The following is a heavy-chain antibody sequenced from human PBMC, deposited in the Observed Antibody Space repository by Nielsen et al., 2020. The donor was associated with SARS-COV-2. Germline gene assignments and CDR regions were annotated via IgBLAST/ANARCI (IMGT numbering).Heavy chain of an antibody. D-gene: IGHD2-15*01. J-gene: IGHJ6*02. V-gene: IGHV1-8*01. CDR2: MNPNSGNT. CDR1: GYTFTSYD. CDR3: ARGRGKSVIVVVWSYYYYGMDV. Sequence: ASVKVSCKASGYTFTSYDINWVRQATGQGLEWMGWMNPNSGNTSYAQKFQGRVTMTRNTSISTAYMELSSLRSEDTAVYYCARGRGKSVIVVVWSYYYYGMDVWGQGTTVTVSS.